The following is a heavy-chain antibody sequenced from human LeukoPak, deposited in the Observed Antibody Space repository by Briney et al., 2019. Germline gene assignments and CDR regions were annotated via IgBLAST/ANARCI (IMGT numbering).Heavy chain of an antibody. CDR1: GFTFDNYA. V-gene: IGHV3-23*01. CDR3: AKDLYPHGRAEYFQH. J-gene: IGHJ1*01. CDR2: ISNSGVST. D-gene: IGHD2-2*02. Sequence: GGSLRLSCEASGFTFDNYAMSWVRQAPGKGLEWVSAISNSGVSTHYADSVKGRFTISRDNSKNTLFLHMNTLRADDMAVYYCAKDLYPHGRAEYFQHWGQGTLVTVSS.